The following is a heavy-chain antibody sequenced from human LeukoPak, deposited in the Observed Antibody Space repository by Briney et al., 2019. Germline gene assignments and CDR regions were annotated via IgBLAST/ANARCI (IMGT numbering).Heavy chain of an antibody. CDR1: GGTFSSYA. V-gene: IGHV1-69*04. CDR2: IIPILGIA. D-gene: IGHD6-13*01. J-gene: IGHJ4*02. CDR3: ARDHSSSWINDY. Sequence: SVKVSCKSSGGTFSSYAISWVRQAPGQGLEWMGRIIPILGIANYAQKFQGRVTITADKSTSTAYMELSSLRSEDTAVYYCARDHSSSWINDYWGQGTLVTVSS.